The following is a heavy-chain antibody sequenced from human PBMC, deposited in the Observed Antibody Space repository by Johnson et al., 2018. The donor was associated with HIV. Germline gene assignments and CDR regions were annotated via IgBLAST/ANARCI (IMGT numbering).Heavy chain of an antibody. CDR3: ARSRGGSSEDAFDI. D-gene: IGHD1-26*01. J-gene: IGHJ3*02. CDR2: ISYDGSNK. V-gene: IGHV3-30*04. Sequence: QVQLVESGGGVVQPGRSLRLSCAASGFTFSSYTIHWVRQAPGKGLEWVAVISYDGSNKYYTESVKGRFTISRDNAKNSLYLQMNSLRAEDTAFYYCARSRGGSSEDAFDIWGQGTMVTVSS. CDR1: GFTFSSYT.